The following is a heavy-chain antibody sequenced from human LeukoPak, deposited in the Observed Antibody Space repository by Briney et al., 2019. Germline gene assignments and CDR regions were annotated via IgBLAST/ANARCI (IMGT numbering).Heavy chain of an antibody. Sequence: PSETLSLTCAVSSYSISSGYYWGWIRQPPGKGLEWIGSIYHSGSTYYNPSLKSRVTISVDTSKNQFSLKLSSVTAADTAVYYCARYYYDSSGYSTADTDYWGQGTLVTVSS. CDR3: ARYYYDSSGYSTADTDY. J-gene: IGHJ4*02. CDR1: SYSISSGYY. D-gene: IGHD3-22*01. CDR2: IYHSGST. V-gene: IGHV4-38-2*01.